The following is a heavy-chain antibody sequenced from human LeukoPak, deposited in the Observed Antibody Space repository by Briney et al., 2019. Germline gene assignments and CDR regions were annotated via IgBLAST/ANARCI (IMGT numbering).Heavy chain of an antibody. D-gene: IGHD3/OR15-3a*01. Sequence: GGSLRLSCAASGFTFSSYEMNWVRQAPGKGLEWVSYISSSGSTIYYADSVKGRFTISRDNAENSLYLQMNSLRAEDTAVYYCARLGGGLVIGGEQDYWGQGTLVTVSS. CDR3: ARLGGGLVIGGEQDY. CDR1: GFTFSSYE. CDR2: ISSSGSTI. J-gene: IGHJ4*02. V-gene: IGHV3-48*03.